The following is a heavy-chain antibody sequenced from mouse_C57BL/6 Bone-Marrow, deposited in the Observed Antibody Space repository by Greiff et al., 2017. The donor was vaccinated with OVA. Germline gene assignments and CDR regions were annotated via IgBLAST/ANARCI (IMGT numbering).Heavy chain of an antibody. J-gene: IGHJ2*01. CDR3: ARHGLYGNYFDY. CDR1: GFTFSDYY. CDR2: ISNGGGST. V-gene: IGHV5-12*01. D-gene: IGHD2-1*01. Sequence: EVQLVESGGGLVQPGGSLKLSCAASGFTFSDYYMYWVRQTPEKRLEWVAYISNGGGSTYYPDTVKGRFTISRDNAKNTLYLQMSRLKSEDTAMYYCARHGLYGNYFDYWGQGTTLTVSS.